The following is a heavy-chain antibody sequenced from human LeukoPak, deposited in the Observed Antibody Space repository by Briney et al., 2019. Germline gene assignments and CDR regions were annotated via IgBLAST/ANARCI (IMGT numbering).Heavy chain of an antibody. CDR2: VYYTGRT. Sequence: SETLSLTCTVSGDSISSFTSSSYFWAWIRQPPGKGLEWIGNVYYTGRTYSNPSLRSRVTVSVDTSKNHFSLRLSSVTAADTAVYYCARHLLGRGADYYFFYMDVWGKGTTVTVSS. D-gene: IGHD1-26*01. CDR1: GDSISSFTSSSYF. V-gene: IGHV4-39*01. J-gene: IGHJ6*03. CDR3: ARHLLGRGADYYFFYMDV.